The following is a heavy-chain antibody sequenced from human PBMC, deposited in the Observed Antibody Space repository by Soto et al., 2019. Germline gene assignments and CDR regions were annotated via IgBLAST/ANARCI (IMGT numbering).Heavy chain of an antibody. CDR2: ISGSGGST. CDR1: GFTFSSYA. V-gene: IGHV3-23*01. CDR3: AKVRPGEEYDFWSGYYHNYYYGMDV. Sequence: GGSLRLSCAASGFTFSSYAMSWVRQAPGKGLEWVSAISGSGGSTYYADSVKGRFTISRDNSKNTLYLQMNSLRAEDTAVYYCAKVRPGEEYDFWSGYYHNYYYGMDVWGQGTTVTVSS. J-gene: IGHJ6*02. D-gene: IGHD3-3*01.